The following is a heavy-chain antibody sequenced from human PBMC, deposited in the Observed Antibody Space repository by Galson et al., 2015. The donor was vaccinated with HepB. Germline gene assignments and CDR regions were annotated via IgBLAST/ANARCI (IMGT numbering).Heavy chain of an antibody. J-gene: IGHJ3*02. D-gene: IGHD3-22*01. Sequence: QSGAEVKKPGESLRISCKGSGYSFISYWISWVRQVPGKGLEWMGRIDPSDSYTNYSPSFQGHVTISADKSISTAYLQWSSLKASDTAVYYCARHLTSLHSSGYSDAFDIWGQGTMVTVSS. V-gene: IGHV5-10-1*01. CDR3: ARHLTSLHSSGYSDAFDI. CDR2: IDPSDSYT. CDR1: GYSFISYW.